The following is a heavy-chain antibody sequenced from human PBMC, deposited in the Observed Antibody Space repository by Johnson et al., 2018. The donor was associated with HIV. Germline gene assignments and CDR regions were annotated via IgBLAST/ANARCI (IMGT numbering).Heavy chain of an antibody. CDR2: ISYDGSDK. CDR3: AREGDIVGAPDAFDI. D-gene: IGHD1-26*01. V-gene: IGHV3-30*04. Sequence: QVQLVESGGGVVQLGRSPRLSCAASGFTFSSYAMHWVRQAPGKGLEWVAVISYDGSDKYYADSVKGRFTISRDNSKNTLYLQMNSLRAEDTAVYYCAREGDIVGAPDAFDIWGHGTMVTVSS. CDR1: GFTFSSYA. J-gene: IGHJ3*02.